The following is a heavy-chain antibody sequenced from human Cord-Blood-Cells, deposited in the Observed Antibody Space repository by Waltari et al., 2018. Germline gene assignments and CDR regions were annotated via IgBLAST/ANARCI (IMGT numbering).Heavy chain of an antibody. J-gene: IGHJ6*03. Sequence: QVQLVQSGAEVKKPGSSVKVSCKASGGTFSSYAISWVRQSPGQGLEWMGGIIPIFGTANYAQKFQGRVTITADESTSTAYMELSSLRSEDTAVYYCARAFPHGYDYYYYYMDVWGKGTTVTVSS. V-gene: IGHV1-69*01. CDR3: ARAFPHGYDYYYYYMDV. D-gene: IGHD5-12*01. CDR1: GGTFSSYA. CDR2: IIPIFGTA.